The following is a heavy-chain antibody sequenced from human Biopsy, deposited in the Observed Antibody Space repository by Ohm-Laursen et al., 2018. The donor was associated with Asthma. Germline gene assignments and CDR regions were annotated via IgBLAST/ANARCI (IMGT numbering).Heavy chain of an antibody. J-gene: IGHJ6*02. CDR2: THRSGYT. Sequence: GTLSLTCAVYGGSFSSNYWSWIRQTPGKGLEWLGDTHRSGYTNNHPSLSSRLTLAVDTSKNQFSLRLTSVTAADTAVYYCARGSSSRLSQWELLVSGGKRAHSYYGMDVWGQGTTVTVSS. CDR3: ARGSSSRLSQWELLVSGGKRAHSYYGMDV. D-gene: IGHD1-26*01. CDR1: GGSFSSNY. V-gene: IGHV4-34*01.